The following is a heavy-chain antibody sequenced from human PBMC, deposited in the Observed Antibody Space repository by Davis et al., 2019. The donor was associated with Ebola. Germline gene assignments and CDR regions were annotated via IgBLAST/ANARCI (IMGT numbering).Heavy chain of an antibody. CDR2: ISSSSSYI. D-gene: IGHD4-23*01. V-gene: IGHV3-21*01. J-gene: IGHJ4*02. CDR3: ARAGVTLPHD. Sequence: GESLKISCTASGFTFSDYWMSWVRQAPGKGLEWVSSISSSSSYIYYADTVKGRFTISRDNAKNSLYLQMNSLRAEDTAVYYCARAGVTLPHDWGQGTLVTVTS. CDR1: GFTFSDYW.